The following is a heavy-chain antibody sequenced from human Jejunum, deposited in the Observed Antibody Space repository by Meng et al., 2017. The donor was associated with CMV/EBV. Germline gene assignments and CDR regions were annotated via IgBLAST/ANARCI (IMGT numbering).Heavy chain of an antibody. CDR3: ARYLFVQELGMDY. CDR1: GYALNDYG. V-gene: IGHV1-18*01. D-gene: IGHD3-3*01. Sequence: CNAYGYALNDYGIAWVRQAPVQGFEWLGRVNGDYSYPNDAQRFQGRITMTTDTSTSTAYLEMRSLRHDDTAVYYCARYLFVQELGMDYWGQGTLVTVSS. CDR2: VNGDYSYP. J-gene: IGHJ4*02.